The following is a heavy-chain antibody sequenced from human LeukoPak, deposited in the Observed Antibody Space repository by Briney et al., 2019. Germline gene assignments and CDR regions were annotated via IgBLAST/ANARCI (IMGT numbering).Heavy chain of an antibody. CDR3: ARGPYCSSTSCYQGYYGMDV. Sequence: SVKVSCKASGYTFSNYAIHWVRQAPGQGLEWMGIIIPSGGSTNYAQKFQGRVTITADESTSTAYMELSSLRSEDTAVYYCARGPYCSSTSCYQGYYGMDVWGQGTTVTVSS. D-gene: IGHD2-2*01. CDR2: IIPSGGST. V-gene: IGHV1-69*11. CDR1: GYTFSNYA. J-gene: IGHJ6*02.